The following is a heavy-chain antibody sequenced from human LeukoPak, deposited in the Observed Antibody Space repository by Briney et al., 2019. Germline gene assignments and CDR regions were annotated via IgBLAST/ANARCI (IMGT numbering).Heavy chain of an antibody. CDR1: GGSISSSSYY. Sequence: SETLSLTCTVSGGSISSSSYYWGWIRQPPGKGLEWIGSIYYSGSPYYHPSLKSRVTISVDTSRNQFSLKLSSVTAADTAVYYCARRRIQLWFFDYWGQGTLVTVSS. CDR3: ARRRIQLWFFDY. V-gene: IGHV4-39*01. CDR2: IYYSGSP. J-gene: IGHJ4*02. D-gene: IGHD5-18*01.